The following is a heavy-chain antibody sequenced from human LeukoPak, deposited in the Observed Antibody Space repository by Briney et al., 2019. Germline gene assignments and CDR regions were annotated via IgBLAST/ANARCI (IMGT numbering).Heavy chain of an antibody. Sequence: GGSLRLSCAASGFTFSNAWMSWVRQAPGKGLEWVSAISGSGGSTYYADSVKGRFTISRDNSKNTLYLQMNSLRAEDTAIYYCAKDLGASETYYDILTGYNYFDYWGQGTLVTVSS. CDR2: ISGSGGST. J-gene: IGHJ4*02. CDR1: GFTFSNAW. V-gene: IGHV3-23*01. CDR3: AKDLGASETYYDILTGYNYFDY. D-gene: IGHD3-9*01.